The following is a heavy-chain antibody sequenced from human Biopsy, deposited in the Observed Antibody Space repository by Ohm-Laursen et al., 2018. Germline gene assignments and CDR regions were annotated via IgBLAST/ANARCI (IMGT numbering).Heavy chain of an antibody. CDR2: IDWNSRNI. J-gene: IGHJ6*02. V-gene: IGHV3-9*01. Sequence: SLRLFCAASGFSFDDFAMHWVRQSPGKGLEWVAGIDWNSRNINYGDSVKGRFSVSRDNAKNSLYLQMNSLRGEDTALYYCVKDTNWNYVWDRPGATKGMDVWGQGTTVTVSS. D-gene: IGHD1-7*01. CDR1: GFSFDDFA. CDR3: VKDTNWNYVWDRPGATKGMDV.